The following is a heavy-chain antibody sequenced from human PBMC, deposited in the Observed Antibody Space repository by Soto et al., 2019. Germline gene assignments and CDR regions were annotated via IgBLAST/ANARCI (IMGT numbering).Heavy chain of an antibody. Sequence: EVQLVESGGGLVKPGGSLRLSCAASGFTFSSYSMNWVRQAPWKGLEWVSSISSSSSYIYYADSVKGRFTISRDNAKNSLYLQMNSLRAEDTAVYYCARDLGYCSSTSCPRTYYFDYWGQGTLVTVSS. D-gene: IGHD2-2*01. CDR1: GFTFSSYS. J-gene: IGHJ4*02. CDR3: ARDLGYCSSTSCPRTYYFDY. V-gene: IGHV3-21*01. CDR2: ISSSSSYI.